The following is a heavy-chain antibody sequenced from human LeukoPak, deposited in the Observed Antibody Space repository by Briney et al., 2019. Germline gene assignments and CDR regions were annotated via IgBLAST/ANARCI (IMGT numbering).Heavy chain of an antibody. J-gene: IGHJ4*02. Sequence: SVKVSCKASGDSFGTYGITWVRQAPGQGLEWMGGIIPIFGTANYAQKFQGRVTITTDESTSTAYMELSSLRSEDTAVYYCASHVGATWTTDYWGQGTLVTVSS. CDR1: GDSFGTYG. D-gene: IGHD1-26*01. CDR3: ASHVGATWTTDY. V-gene: IGHV1-69*05. CDR2: IIPIFGTA.